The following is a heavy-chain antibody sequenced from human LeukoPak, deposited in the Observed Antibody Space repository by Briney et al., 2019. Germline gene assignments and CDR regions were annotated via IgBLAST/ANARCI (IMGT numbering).Heavy chain of an antibody. CDR3: ARDSGAGYFDY. J-gene: IGHJ4*02. CDR1: GFTFSSYS. CDR2: ISSSSSYI. V-gene: IGHV3-21*01. D-gene: IGHD1-14*01. Sequence: GGSLRLSCAASGFTFSSYSMNWVRQAPGKGLEWVSSISSSSSYIYYADSVKGRFTISRDNAKNSLYLQMNSLRAEDTAVYYCARDSGAGYFDYWGQGTLVTVTS.